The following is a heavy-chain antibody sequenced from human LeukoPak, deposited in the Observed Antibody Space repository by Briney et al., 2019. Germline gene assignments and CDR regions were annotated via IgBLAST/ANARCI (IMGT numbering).Heavy chain of an antibody. Sequence: PAESLRLSCAASGFTFSGSAMHWVRQASGKGLEWVGRIRSKANRYATAYAASVKGRFTISRDDSKNTAYLQMNSLKTEDTAVYYCTRPKGDGYNVAFDIWGQGTMVTVSS. V-gene: IGHV3-73*01. CDR3: TRPKGDGYNVAFDI. D-gene: IGHD5-24*01. CDR1: GFTFSGSA. J-gene: IGHJ3*02. CDR2: IRSKANRYAT.